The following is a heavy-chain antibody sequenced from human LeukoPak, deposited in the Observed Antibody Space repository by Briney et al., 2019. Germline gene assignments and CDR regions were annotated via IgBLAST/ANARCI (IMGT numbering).Heavy chain of an antibody. Sequence: ASVKVSCKASGSTFATYYMHWVRQAPGQGLEWMGMMNPSGGTTTYAQKFQDRVTKTSDTSTSTVYMELSSLRSEDTAVYYCARGGVRDSSGWSNWYLDLWGRGTLVTVSS. CDR2: MNPSGGTT. J-gene: IGHJ2*01. V-gene: IGHV1-46*01. CDR3: ARGGVRDSSGWSNWYLDL. CDR1: GSTFATYY. D-gene: IGHD3-22*01.